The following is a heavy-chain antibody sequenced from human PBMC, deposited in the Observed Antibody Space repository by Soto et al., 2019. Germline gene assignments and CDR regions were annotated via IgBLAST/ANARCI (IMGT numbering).Heavy chain of an antibody. V-gene: IGHV1-2*04. CDR1: GYAFTGYY. D-gene: IGHD2-15*01. CDR2: INPNSGGT. CDR3: ARGGTYCSGGSCTGAFDI. J-gene: IGHJ3*02. Sequence: EASVKVSCKASGYAFTGYYMHWVRQAPGQGLEWMGWINPNSGGTNYAQKFQGWVTMTRDTSISTAYMELSRLRSDDTAAYYCARGGTYCSGGSCTGAFDIWGQGTMVTVSS.